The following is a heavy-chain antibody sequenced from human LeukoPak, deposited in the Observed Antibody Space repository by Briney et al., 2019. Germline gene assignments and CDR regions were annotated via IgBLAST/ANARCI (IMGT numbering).Heavy chain of an antibody. D-gene: IGHD1-26*01. Sequence: QPGGSLRLSCAASGFTFSSYAMRWVRQAPGKGLEWVAVISYDGSNKYYADSVKGRFSISRDNSKNPLYLQMNTLRAEDTAVYYCARDYGFSGTYNPFDYWGQGTLVTVSS. CDR3: ARDYGFSGTYNPFDY. J-gene: IGHJ4*02. V-gene: IGHV3-30-3*01. CDR1: GFTFSSYA. CDR2: ISYDGSNK.